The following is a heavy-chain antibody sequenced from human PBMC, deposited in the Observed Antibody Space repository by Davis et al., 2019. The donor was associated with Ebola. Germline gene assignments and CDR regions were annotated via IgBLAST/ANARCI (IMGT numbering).Heavy chain of an antibody. V-gene: IGHV4-59*08. CDR3: ARAPSYDEDC. D-gene: IGHD3-22*01. J-gene: IGHJ4*02. CDR2: VHYTGST. CDR1: GGSISGYH. Sequence: MPSETLSLTCTVSGGSISGYHWNWIRQPPGKGLEWIGYVHYTGSTNYNPSLKSRVTISVDTSKNQFSLKLTSVTAADTAVYYCARAPSYDEDCWGQGTLVTVSS.